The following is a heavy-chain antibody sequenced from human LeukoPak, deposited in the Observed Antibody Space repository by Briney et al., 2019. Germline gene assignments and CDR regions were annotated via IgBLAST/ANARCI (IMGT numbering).Heavy chain of an antibody. D-gene: IGHD3-22*01. CDR2: IWYDGSNK. CDR1: GFTFSSYG. Sequence: GGSLRLSCAASGFTFSSYGMHWVRQAPGKGLEWVAVIWYDGSNKYYADSVKGRYTISRDNSKNTLYLQMNSLRAEDTAVYYCARAGYYYDSSGYSDWGQGTLVTVSS. CDR3: ARAGYYYDSSGYSD. V-gene: IGHV3-33*08. J-gene: IGHJ4*02.